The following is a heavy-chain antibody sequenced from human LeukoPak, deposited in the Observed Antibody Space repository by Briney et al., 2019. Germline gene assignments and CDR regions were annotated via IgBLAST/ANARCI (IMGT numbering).Heavy chain of an antibody. Sequence: GSLRLSCAASGFTFSNAWMTWVRQAPGKGLEWVGRIKCNNDGGTTDYAAPVKGRFTISRDDSKHTLFLQMISLKPEDSAVYYCTTAPAQVDYWGQGTLVTVSS. J-gene: IGHJ4*02. CDR3: TTAPAQVDY. CDR2: IKCNNDGGTT. CDR1: GFTFSNAW. V-gene: IGHV3-15*01.